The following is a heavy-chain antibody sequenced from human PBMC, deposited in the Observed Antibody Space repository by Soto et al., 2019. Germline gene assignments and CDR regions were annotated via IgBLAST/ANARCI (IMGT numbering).Heavy chain of an antibody. CDR3: ARGSYDSYAGFFGMDV. CDR2: IIPFSGTV. Sequence: SVKVSCRTSGGSFMSQAISWVRQAPGQGPEWMGGIIPFSGTVTYTQRFQGRLTLTADEPTKTAYMELSSLRSEDTAVYYCARGSYDSYAGFFGMDVWGQGTKVTVSS. D-gene: IGHD3-10*01. V-gene: IGHV1-69*13. CDR1: GGSFMSQA. J-gene: IGHJ6*02.